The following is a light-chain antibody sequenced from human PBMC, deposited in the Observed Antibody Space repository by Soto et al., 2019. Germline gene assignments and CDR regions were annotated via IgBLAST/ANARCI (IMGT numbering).Light chain of an antibody. CDR3: SSYTRSTLYV. CDR1: SSDVGGYNY. CDR2: DVS. Sequence: QSALTQSASVSGSTGQSIAISCTGISSDVGGYNYVSWYQQHPGKAPKLMIYDVSNRPSGVSNRFSGSKSGNTASLTISGLQAEDEADYYCSSYTRSTLYVFGTGTKVTVL. V-gene: IGLV2-14*01. J-gene: IGLJ1*01.